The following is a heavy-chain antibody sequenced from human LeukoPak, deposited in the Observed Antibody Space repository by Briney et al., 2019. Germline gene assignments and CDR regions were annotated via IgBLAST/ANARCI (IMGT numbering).Heavy chain of an antibody. J-gene: IGHJ4*02. CDR1: GGSFSGYY. Sequence: SETLSLTCAVYGGSFSGYYWSWIRQPPGKGLEWIGEINHSGSTNYNPSLKSRVTISVDTSKNQFSLKLSSVTAADTAVYYCARVISRELYYFDYWGQGTLVTVSS. V-gene: IGHV4-34*01. D-gene: IGHD1-7*01. CDR2: INHSGST. CDR3: ARVISRELYYFDY.